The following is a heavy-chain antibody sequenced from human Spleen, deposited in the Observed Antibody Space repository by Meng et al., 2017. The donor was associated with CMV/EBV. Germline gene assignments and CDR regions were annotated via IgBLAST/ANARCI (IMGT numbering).Heavy chain of an antibody. CDR1: GYKFDIYA. J-gene: IGHJ4*02. D-gene: IGHD4-17*01. Sequence: QIQLVQSGPGLRRPWASVKVSCKASGYKFDIYAITWVRQAPGQGLEWVGWVSGENGETNYGQKFQDRVTVTADTLTKTAYMEMRSLRSDDSAMYYCARAGAAVTTNFDFWGQGTLVTVSS. CDR2: VSGENGET. CDR3: ARAGAAVTTNFDF. V-gene: IGHV1-18*01.